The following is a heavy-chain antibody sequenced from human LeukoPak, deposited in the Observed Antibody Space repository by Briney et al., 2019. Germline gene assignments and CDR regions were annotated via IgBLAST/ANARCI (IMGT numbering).Heavy chain of an antibody. CDR3: AKGTYCSGANCYPSVYYYYYMDV. V-gene: IGHV3-23*01. J-gene: IGHJ6*03. CDR1: GFTFSSYG. CDR2: ISGSGGST. D-gene: IGHD2-15*01. Sequence: GGSLRLSCAASGFTFSSYGMSWVRQAPGKGLEWVSAISGSGGSTYYADSVKGRFTISRDNSKNTLYLQMSSLRAEDTAVYYCAKGTYCSGANCYPSVYYYYYMDVWGKGTTVTVSS.